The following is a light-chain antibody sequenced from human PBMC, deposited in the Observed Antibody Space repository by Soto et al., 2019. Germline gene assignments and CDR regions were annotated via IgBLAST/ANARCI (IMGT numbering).Light chain of an antibody. Sequence: QSALTQPASVSGAPGQSITISCTGTSSDVGGYHYVSWYQQHPGKAPKLMIYDVSYRPSGVSDRFSGSKSGNTASLTISGLQSEDEADDYCDSYTSGSSYVFGTGTKFTVL. CDR2: DVS. CDR3: DSYTSGSSYV. CDR1: SSDVGGYHY. V-gene: IGLV2-14*01. J-gene: IGLJ1*01.